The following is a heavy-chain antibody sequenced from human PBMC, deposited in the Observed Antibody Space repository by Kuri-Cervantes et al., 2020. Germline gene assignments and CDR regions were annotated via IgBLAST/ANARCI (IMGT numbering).Heavy chain of an antibody. CDR2: IKQDGSEK. CDR3: ANSPHYYESSGYYAFDI. D-gene: IGHD3-22*01. CDR1: GFTFSSYW. Sequence: GESLKISCAASGFTFSSYWMSWVRQAPGKGLEWVANIKQDGSEKYYVDSVKGRFTISRDNAKNSLYLQMNSLRAEDTAVYYCANSPHYYESSGYYAFDIWGQGTMVTVSS. J-gene: IGHJ3*02. V-gene: IGHV3-7*01.